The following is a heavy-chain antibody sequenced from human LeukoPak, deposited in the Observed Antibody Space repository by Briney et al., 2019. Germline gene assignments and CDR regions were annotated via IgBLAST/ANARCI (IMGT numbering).Heavy chain of an antibody. CDR3: ARHVGFITMVRGVINNNWFDP. D-gene: IGHD3-10*01. V-gene: IGHV4-34*01. Sequence: SETLSLTCAVYGGSFIGFHWNWIRQPPGKGLEWIGSIYYSGSPYYNPSLKSRVTISVDTSKKQFSLKLSSVTAADTAVYYCARHVGFITMVRGVINNNWFDPWGQGTLVTVSS. CDR2: IYYSGSP. CDR1: GGSFIGFH. J-gene: IGHJ5*02.